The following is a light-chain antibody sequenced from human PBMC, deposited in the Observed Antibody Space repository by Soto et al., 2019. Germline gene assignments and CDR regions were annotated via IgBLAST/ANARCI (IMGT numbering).Light chain of an antibody. J-gene: IGLJ1*01. Sequence: QSVLTQPPSVSAAPGQKVTISCSGSSSNIGNNYVSWYQQLPGTAPKLLIYDNNMRPSGIPGRFSGSKSGTSATLGITGLQTGDEADYYCGTWDSSLSAVVFGTGTKVTVL. CDR3: GTWDSSLSAVV. CDR2: DNN. CDR1: SSNIGNNY. V-gene: IGLV1-51*01.